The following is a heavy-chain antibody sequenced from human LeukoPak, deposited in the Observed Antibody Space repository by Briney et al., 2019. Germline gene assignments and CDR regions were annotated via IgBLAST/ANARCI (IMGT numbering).Heavy chain of an antibody. CDR1: GYTFTSYF. V-gene: IGHV1-46*01. Sequence: ASVKVSCKASGYTFTSYFMHWVRQAPGQGLEWMGIINPSGGSTSYTQKFQGRVAMTRDTSTSTVYMELSSLRSEATAVYYCARDSGMKQQLDYFDNWGQGTLVTVSS. J-gene: IGHJ4*02. CDR2: INPSGGST. D-gene: IGHD6-13*01. CDR3: ARDSGMKQQLDYFDN.